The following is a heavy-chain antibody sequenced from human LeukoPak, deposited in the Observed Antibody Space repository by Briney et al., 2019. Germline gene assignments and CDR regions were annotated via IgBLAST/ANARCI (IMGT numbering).Heavy chain of an antibody. CDR1: GYSFTCYY. CDR3: ARGSYYYDSSGYPLSVYFDY. D-gene: IGHD3-22*01. Sequence: AVTVSFKASGYSFTCYYMHLVRQAPAPGLEWVGWLNPNSGGTNYAQNFEGRVTMTSDTSISTVYMELSRLRSADTAVYYCARGSYYYDSSGYPLSVYFDYWGQGTMVTVSS. CDR2: LNPNSGGT. V-gene: IGHV1-2*02. J-gene: IGHJ4*02.